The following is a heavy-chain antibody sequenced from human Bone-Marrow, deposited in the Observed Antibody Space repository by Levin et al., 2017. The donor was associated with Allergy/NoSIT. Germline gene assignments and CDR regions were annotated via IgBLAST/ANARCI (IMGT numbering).Heavy chain of an antibody. D-gene: IGHD5-18*01. CDR1: GFSFEEYN. CDR2: ITWDSSDT. V-gene: IGHV3-43*01. J-gene: IGHJ4*02. Sequence: GESLKISCSVSGFSFEEYNMHWLRQVPVKRLEWVSLITWDSSDTYYADSVKGRFTISRDNSKNSLYLQMNSLRTEDTALYYCARDWDTVMVTLYYFDYWGQGTQVTVSS. CDR3: ARDWDTVMVTLYYFDY.